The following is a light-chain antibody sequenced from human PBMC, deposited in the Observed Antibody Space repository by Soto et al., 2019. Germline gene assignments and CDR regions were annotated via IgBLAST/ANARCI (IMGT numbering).Light chain of an antibody. J-gene: IGKJ1*01. Sequence: DIQMTQSPSTLSSSVGDRVTITCRASQSIPGWLAWYQQKPGKAPKLLIYDASSLETGVPARFSGSGSGTEFTLTISSLQPDDFAAYFCQQYNSYSGTFGQGTKVEIK. CDR2: DAS. V-gene: IGKV1-5*01. CDR1: QSIPGW. CDR3: QQYNSYSGT.